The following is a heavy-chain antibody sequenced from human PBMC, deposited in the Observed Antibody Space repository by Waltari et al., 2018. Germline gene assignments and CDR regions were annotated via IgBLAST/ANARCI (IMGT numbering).Heavy chain of an antibody. J-gene: IGHJ4*02. D-gene: IGHD3-3*01. CDR1: NGSISNSY. V-gene: IGHV4-59*01. CDR2: IVHSGST. Sequence: QVQLQESGPGLVKPSETLSLACTVSNGSISNSYWSWIRQPPGKGLEWLGYIVHSGSTNYNPSLKSRLSISVDTSKNEFSLKLCSVTAADTAVYYCARGSAYVYDYWGQGTLFTVSS. CDR3: ARGSAYVYDY.